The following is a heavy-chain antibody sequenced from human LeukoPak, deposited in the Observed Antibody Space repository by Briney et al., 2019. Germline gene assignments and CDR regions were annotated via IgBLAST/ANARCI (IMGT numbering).Heavy chain of an antibody. Sequence: GASVKVSCKASGYTFTSYYMHWVRQAPGQGLEWMGIINPSGGSTSCAQKFQGRVTMTRDMSTSTVYMELSSLRSEDTAVYYCARESGDFLDYWGQGTLVTVSS. CDR1: GYTFTSYY. V-gene: IGHV1-46*01. D-gene: IGHD4-17*01. CDR2: INPSGGST. CDR3: ARESGDFLDY. J-gene: IGHJ4*02.